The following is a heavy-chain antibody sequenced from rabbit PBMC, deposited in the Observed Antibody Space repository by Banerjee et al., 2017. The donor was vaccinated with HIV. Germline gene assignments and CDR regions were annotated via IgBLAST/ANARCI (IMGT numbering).Heavy chain of an antibody. CDR3: ARAYGYAGYAYATWGWLDL. CDR2: IYPGFGIR. CDR1: GIDFSSYG. J-gene: IGHJ5*01. V-gene: IGHV1S47*01. Sequence: ELVESGGGLVQPGESLKLSCKASGIDFSSYGISWVRQAPGKGPEWIAYIYPGFGIRNYANSVKGRFTISSDNAQNTVFLQMTSLTASDTATYFCARAYGYAGYAYATWGWLDLWGPGTLVT. D-gene: IGHD6-1*01.